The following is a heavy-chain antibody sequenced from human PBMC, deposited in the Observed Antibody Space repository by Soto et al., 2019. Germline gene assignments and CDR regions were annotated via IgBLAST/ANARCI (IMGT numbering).Heavy chain of an antibody. J-gene: IGHJ4*02. Sequence: KQSQTLSLTCTVSGGSISSYYWSWIRQPPGKGLEWTGYIYYSGSTNYNPSLKSRVTISVDTSKNQFSLKLSSVTAADTAVYYCARVTPYYYDSSGYYFFGGFDYWGQGTLVTVSS. CDR2: IYYSGST. V-gene: IGHV4-59*01. CDR3: ARVTPYYYDSSGYYFFGGFDY. D-gene: IGHD3-22*01. CDR1: GGSISSYY.